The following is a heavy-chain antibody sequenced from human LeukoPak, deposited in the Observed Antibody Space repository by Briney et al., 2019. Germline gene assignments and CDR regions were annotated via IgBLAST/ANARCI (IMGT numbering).Heavy chain of an antibody. Sequence: GGTLRLSCAASGFTFSSYEMNWIRQAPGKGLEWISYISNSGSTKYYADSVKGRFTISRDNAKNSLYLQMNSLRAEDTAVYYCAAVIDYWGQGTLVTVSS. V-gene: IGHV3-48*03. CDR3: AAVIDY. CDR2: ISNSGSTK. J-gene: IGHJ4*02. CDR1: GFTFSSYE.